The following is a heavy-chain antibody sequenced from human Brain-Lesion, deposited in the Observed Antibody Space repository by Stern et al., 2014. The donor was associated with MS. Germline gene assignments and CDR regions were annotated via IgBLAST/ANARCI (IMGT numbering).Heavy chain of an antibody. J-gene: IGHJ6*02. Sequence: VQLVESGGGVVQPGRSLRLSCAVSGFTFSSYGMYWVRQAPGKGLEWGAGLWFAGTKKNYIESVKGRFTISRDNSKNTLSLQMTSLRAEDTAVYYCAKDKKDSSGWNLYFYGMDVWGQGTTVIVSS. V-gene: IGHV3-33*06. CDR2: LWFAGTKK. D-gene: IGHD6-19*01. CDR1: GFTFSSYG. CDR3: AKDKKDSSGWNLYFYGMDV.